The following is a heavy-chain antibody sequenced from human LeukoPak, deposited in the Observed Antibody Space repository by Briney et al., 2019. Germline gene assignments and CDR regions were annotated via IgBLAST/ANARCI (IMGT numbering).Heavy chain of an antibody. CDR2: IRYDGSNK. D-gene: IGHD6-13*01. CDR1: GFTFSSYG. V-gene: IGHV3-30*02. J-gene: IGHJ4*02. CDR3: AKSRSSGSSSSNY. Sequence: GGSLRLSCAASGFTFSSYGMHWVRQAPGKGLGWVAFIRYDGSNKYYADSVKGRFTISRDNSKNTLYLQMNSLRAEDTALYYCAKSRSSGSSSSNYWGQGTLVTVSS.